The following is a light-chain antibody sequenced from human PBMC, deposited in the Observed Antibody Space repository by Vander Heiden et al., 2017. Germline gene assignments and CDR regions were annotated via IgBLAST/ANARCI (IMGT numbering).Light chain of an antibody. Sequence: PGQRVTISCPGSSSNIGSNYLYWYQQLPGTAPKLLIYRNNQRPSGVPVRFSGSKSGTSASLAISGLRSEDEADYYCAAWDDSLSVVVFGGGTKLTVL. J-gene: IGLJ2*01. V-gene: IGLV1-47*01. CDR3: AAWDDSLSVVV. CDR1: SSNIGSNY. CDR2: RNN.